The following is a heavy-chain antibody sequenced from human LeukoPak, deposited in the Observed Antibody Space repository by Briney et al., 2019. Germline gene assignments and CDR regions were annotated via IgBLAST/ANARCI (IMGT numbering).Heavy chain of an antibody. D-gene: IGHD4-11*01. CDR1: GFTFSSYG. CDR2: IWYDGSNK. J-gene: IGHJ4*02. V-gene: IGHV3-33*01. CDR3: ARGGLGGITAYSNYLFDY. Sequence: PGGSLRLSCAASGFTFSSYGMHWVRQAPGKGLEWVAVIWYDGSNKYYADSVKGRFTISRDNSKNTLYLQMNSLRAEDTAVYYCARGGLGGITAYSNYLFDYWGQGTLVTVSS.